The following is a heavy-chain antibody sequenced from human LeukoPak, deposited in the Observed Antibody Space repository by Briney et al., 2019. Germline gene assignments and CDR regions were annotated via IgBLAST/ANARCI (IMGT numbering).Heavy chain of an antibody. J-gene: IGHJ4*02. D-gene: IGHD1-26*01. Sequence: GSLRLSCAASGFTFSNYAMNWVRQPPGKGLEWIGSIYYSGSTYYNPSPKSRVTISVDTSKNQFSLKLSSVTAADTAVYYCARGRGSDSPGAFDYWGQGTLVTVSS. CDR2: IYYSGST. V-gene: IGHV4-38-2*01. CDR1: GFTFSNYA. CDR3: ARGRGSDSPGAFDY.